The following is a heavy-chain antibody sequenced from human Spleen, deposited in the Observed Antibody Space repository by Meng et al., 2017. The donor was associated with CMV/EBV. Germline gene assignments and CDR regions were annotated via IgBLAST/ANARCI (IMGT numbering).Heavy chain of an antibody. CDR3: ARDFVTRTEVLSVALDY. CDR2: ITPYSNKT. CDR1: GYPFTNYG. J-gene: IGHJ4*02. D-gene: IGHD6-19*01. V-gene: IGHV1-18*01. Sequence: ASVKVSCKASGYPFTNYGISWVRQGPGRGLEWMGWITPYSNKTMYSQTFQGRVTLTTDTAKHTAYMELKSLTSDDKAVYFCARDFVTRTEVLSVALDYWGQGTLVTVSS.